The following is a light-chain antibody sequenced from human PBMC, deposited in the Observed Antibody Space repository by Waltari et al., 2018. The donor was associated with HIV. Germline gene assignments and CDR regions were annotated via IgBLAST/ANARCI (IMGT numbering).Light chain of an antibody. J-gene: IGLJ1*01. CDR1: SPNLANNY. CDR2: DND. V-gene: IGLV1-51*01. Sequence: TQPPSVSAAPGQRVALSCPGGSPNLANNYFPWYQQVPGRAPRLLIYDNDKRPSGISDRFSASKAGMSATLVITGLQIVDEADYYCGTWDSSLSLYVFGTGTTVLVL. CDR3: GTWDSSLSLYV.